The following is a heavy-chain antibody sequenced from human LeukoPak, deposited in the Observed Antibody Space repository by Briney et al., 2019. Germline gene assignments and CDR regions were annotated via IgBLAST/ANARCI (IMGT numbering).Heavy chain of an antibody. D-gene: IGHD4-17*01. CDR3: ARHDYGDYYATYYYYGMDV. J-gene: IGHJ6*02. CDR2: IYYSGST. CDR1: GGSISSGSYY. Sequence: SETLSLTCTVSGGSISSGSYYWGWIRQPPGKGLEWIGSIYYSGSTYYNPSLKSRVTISVDTSKNQFSLKLSSVTAADTAVYYCARHDYGDYYATYYYYGMDVWGQGTTVTVSS. V-gene: IGHV4-39*01.